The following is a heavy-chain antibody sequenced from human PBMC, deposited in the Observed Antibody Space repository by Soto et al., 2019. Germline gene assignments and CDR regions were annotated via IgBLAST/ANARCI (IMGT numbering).Heavy chain of an antibody. CDR2: TTFDGINK. Sequence: QVQLVESGGGVVQPGRSLRLSCAASGFIFSTYSIHWVRQAPVKGLEWVAVTTFDGINKYNADSVKGRFTISRDASKKTVYLQMNSLTTEDTAVYFCARETDGMDVWGQGTTVTVSS. J-gene: IGHJ6*02. V-gene: IGHV3-30*03. CDR1: GFIFSTYS. CDR3: ARETDGMDV.